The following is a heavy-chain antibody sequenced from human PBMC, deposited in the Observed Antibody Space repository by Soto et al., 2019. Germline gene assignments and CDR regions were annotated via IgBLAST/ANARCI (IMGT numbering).Heavy chain of an antibody. V-gene: IGHV3-33*01. CDR1: GFTFGRHG. J-gene: IGHJ4*02. CDR2: IGSDGRRA. CDR3: ARDDDYGDNGLDY. D-gene: IGHD4-17*01. Sequence: QVRLVESGGGVVQPGGSLRLSCAASGFTFGRHGMHWVRQAPGKGLEWVAVIGSDGRRASYADSVKGRFTISRDNGENTLYLQMNRLRAEETAVYYCARDDDYGDNGLDYWGQGTLVTVSS.